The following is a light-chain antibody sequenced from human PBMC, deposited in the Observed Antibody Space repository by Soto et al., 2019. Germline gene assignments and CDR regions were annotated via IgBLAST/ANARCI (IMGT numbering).Light chain of an antibody. CDR2: DTS. Sequence: QAVVTQEPSLTVSPGGTVTLTGGSSTGAVTSGHYPYWFQQKPGQAHRTLIYDTSNKHSWTPARFSGSLLGGKAALTLSGAQPEDEAEYYCLLSYSCARPHVVCGGGNKRTV. CDR3: LLSYSCARPHVV. J-gene: IGLJ2*01. CDR1: TGAVTSGHY. V-gene: IGLV7-46*01.